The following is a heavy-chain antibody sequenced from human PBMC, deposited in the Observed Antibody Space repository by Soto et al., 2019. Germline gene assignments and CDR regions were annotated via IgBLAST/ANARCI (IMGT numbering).Heavy chain of an antibody. Sequence: GESLKISCKISGYKFTSHWVAWVRQTPGKGLEWMGIIYPGDSDTTYSPPFRGHVTISVDESLSTAYLHWSSLKASDTAIYYCARHFGAFYDTNGYPYFDYWGQGTQVTVSS. CDR3: ARHFGAFYDTNGYPYFDY. J-gene: IGHJ4*02. CDR2: IYPGDSDT. CDR1: GYKFTSHW. D-gene: IGHD3-22*01. V-gene: IGHV5-51*01.